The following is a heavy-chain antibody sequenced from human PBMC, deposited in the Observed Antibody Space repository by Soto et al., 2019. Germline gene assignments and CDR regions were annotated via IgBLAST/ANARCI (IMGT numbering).Heavy chain of an antibody. CDR3: APWFGAFDY. CDR1: VFTFSSYG. D-gene: IGHD3-10*01. J-gene: IGHJ4*02. Sequence: QVQLVESGGGVVQPGRSLRLSCAANVFTFSSYGKQWVRQAPGKGLEWVAVISYDGSNKYYADSVKGRFTISRDNSKNTLYLQMNSMRAEDTAVYYCAPWFGAFDYWGQGTLVTVSS. CDR2: ISYDGSNK. V-gene: IGHV3-30*03.